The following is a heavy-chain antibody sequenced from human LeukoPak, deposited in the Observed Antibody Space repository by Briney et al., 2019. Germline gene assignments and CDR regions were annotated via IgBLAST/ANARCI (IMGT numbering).Heavy chain of an antibody. CDR3: ARDRRAADTDFDS. D-gene: IGHD6-13*01. CDR2: IKSDGSAP. Sequence: GGSLRLSCAASGFTFSSYAMSWVRQAPGKGLEWVSRIKSDGSAPKYADSVRGRFTISRDNAKNTLYLQMNSLRAEDTAVYYCARDRRAADTDFDSWGQGTLVTVSS. V-gene: IGHV3-74*03. CDR1: GFTFSSYA. J-gene: IGHJ4*02.